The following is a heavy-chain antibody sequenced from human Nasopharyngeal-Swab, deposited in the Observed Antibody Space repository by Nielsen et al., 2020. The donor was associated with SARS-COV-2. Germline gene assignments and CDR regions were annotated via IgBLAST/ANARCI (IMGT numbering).Heavy chain of an antibody. V-gene: IGHV4-31*03. CDR1: GASISNGGFY. CDR2: IDYSGDS. J-gene: IGHJ4*02. Sequence: SETLSLTCSVSGASISNGGFYWSWVRQHPGKGLQWIGHIDYSGDSYYNPSLKSRVSVSVDTSKNHFSLKVNSVTAADTAIYYCARVFVPYGQLPSQFDYWGQGLLVTVSS. CDR3: ARVFVPYGQLPSQFDY. D-gene: IGHD2-2*01.